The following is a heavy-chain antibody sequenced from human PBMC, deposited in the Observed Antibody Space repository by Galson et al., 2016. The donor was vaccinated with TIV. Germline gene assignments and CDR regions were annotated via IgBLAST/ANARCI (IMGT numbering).Heavy chain of an antibody. CDR3: AKMESSGYYYARRFDF. D-gene: IGHD3-22*01. CDR2: ITVSGANT. CDR1: GLTFSSFA. Sequence: SLRLSCAASGLTFSSFAFSWVRQAPGKGLEWVSAITVSGANTYYTDSVKGRFTVSRDNSKNTLYLQMNSLRAEDTAVYYCAKMESSGYYYARRFDFWGQGTLATVSS. V-gene: IGHV3-23*01. J-gene: IGHJ4*02.